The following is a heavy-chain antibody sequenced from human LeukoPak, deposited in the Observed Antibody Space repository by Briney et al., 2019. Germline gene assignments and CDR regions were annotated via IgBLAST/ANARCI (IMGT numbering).Heavy chain of an antibody. D-gene: IGHD4-17*01. CDR2: IYYSGST. J-gene: IGHJ5*02. CDR1: GGSISSYY. CDR3: ARMTTVTTYDWFDP. V-gene: IGHV4-59*01. Sequence: SETLSLTCTVSGGSISSYYWSWIRQPPGKGLEWIGYIYYSGSTNYNPSLESRVTISVDTSKNQFSLRLSSVTAADTAVYYCARMTTVTTYDWFDPWGQGTLVTVSS.